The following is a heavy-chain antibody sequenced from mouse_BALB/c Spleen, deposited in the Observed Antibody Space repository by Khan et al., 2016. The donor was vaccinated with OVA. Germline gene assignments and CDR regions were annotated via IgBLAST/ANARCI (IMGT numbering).Heavy chain of an antibody. J-gene: IGHJ3*01. CDR2: IDPFNGDT. CDR3: ARHGNVAWFAY. D-gene: IGHD2-1*01. Sequence: EVQLQQSGPELMKPGTSVKISCKASGYSFTSYYIYWVKQSHGKSLEWIGYIDPFNGDTTYNQKFKGKATLTVDKSSSTAYMQLSSLTSEDSAVYYVARHGNVAWFAYWGQGTLVTVSA. CDR1: GYSFTSYY. V-gene: IGHV1S135*01.